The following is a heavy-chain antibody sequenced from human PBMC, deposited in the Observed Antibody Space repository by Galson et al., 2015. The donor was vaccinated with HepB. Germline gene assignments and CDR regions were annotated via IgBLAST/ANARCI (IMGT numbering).Heavy chain of an antibody. J-gene: IGHJ4*02. V-gene: IGHV4-4*02. CDR1: GGSISTNNR. CDR2: IYHTGGT. D-gene: IGHD3-10*01. CDR3: ARGPSTMAYLDY. Sequence: ETLSLTCAVSGGSISTNNRWSWVRQPPGKGLEWIGEIYHTGGTNYNPSLKSRLTMSLDKSKNQFSLTLTSVTAADTAVYYCARGPSTMAYLDYWGQGALVTVSS.